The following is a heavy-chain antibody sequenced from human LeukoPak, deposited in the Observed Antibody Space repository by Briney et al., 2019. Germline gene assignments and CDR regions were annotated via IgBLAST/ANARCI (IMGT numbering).Heavy chain of an antibody. CDR1: GGFIRSYH. Sequence: SETLSLTCTVSGGFIRSYHWSWIRQPPGKGLEWIGYIHYRGFTNYNPSLKSRVTISVDTSKNQLSLKLNSVTAADTAVYYCSRREDSGTSGYYGLWGQGTLVTVSS. V-gene: IGHV4-59*08. D-gene: IGHD3-22*01. CDR2: IHYRGFT. J-gene: IGHJ4*02. CDR3: SRREDSGTSGYYGL.